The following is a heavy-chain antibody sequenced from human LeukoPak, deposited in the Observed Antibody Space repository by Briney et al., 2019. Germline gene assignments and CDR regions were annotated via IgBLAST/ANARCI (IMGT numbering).Heavy chain of an antibody. D-gene: IGHD1-26*01. V-gene: IGHV4-59*04. CDR3: AREVGPVTSHRIDS. J-gene: IGHJ4*02. CDR1: GDSISSAC. CDR2: ICHSGISGNT. Sequence: SETLPLTFTVSGDSISSACWSWSRQPPGKGLEWIGSICHSGISGNTYYNPSLKSRVTISVDTPKNQFSLKLSSVTAADTAVYSCAREVGPVTSHRIDSWGQGSLVTVSS.